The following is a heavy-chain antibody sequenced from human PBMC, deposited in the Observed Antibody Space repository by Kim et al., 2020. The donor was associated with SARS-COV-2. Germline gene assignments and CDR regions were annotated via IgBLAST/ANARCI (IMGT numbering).Heavy chain of an antibody. CDR2: SNHSGST. D-gene: IGHD3-10*01. V-gene: IGHV4-34*01. CDR3: AGNSGVRGVSYNFDY. J-gene: IGHJ4*02. Sequence: SETLSLTCAVYGGSFSGYYWSWIRQPQGKGLEWIWESNHSGSTNYNQSLKSRVTISVDTSKNQFSLKLSSVTAADTDVYYCAGNSGVRGVSYNFDYWGQGTLVTVSS. CDR1: GGSFSGYY.